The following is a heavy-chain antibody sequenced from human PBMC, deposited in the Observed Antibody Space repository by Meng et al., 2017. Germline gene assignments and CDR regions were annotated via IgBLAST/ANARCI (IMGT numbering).Heavy chain of an antibody. V-gene: IGHV1-3*01. CDR2: INAGNGNT. CDR3: ARDKLKTFDP. CDR1: GYTFTSYA. J-gene: IGHJ5*02. Sequence: QGQVVQGGGEVEKPGASVKGSCKASGYTFTSYAMHWVRQAPGQRLEWMGWINAGNGNTKYSQKFQGRVTITRDTSASTAYMELSSLRSEDTAVYYCARDKLKTFDPWGQGTLVTVFS.